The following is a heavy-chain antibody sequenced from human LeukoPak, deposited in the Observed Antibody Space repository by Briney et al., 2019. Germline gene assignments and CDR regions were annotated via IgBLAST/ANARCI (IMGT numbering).Heavy chain of an antibody. J-gene: IGHJ1*01. CDR3: ARHFSVATTSPLQH. CDR2: TNSDGSIT. V-gene: IGHV3-74*01. CDR1: GFNFENFW. D-gene: IGHD5-12*01. Sequence: PGGSLRLSCAASGFNFENFWLHWVRQVPGKGLVWVSRTNSDGSITTYADSVKGRFTISRDNAKNTLYLQMNSLRVEDTALYYCARHFSVATTSPLQHWGQGTLVTVSS.